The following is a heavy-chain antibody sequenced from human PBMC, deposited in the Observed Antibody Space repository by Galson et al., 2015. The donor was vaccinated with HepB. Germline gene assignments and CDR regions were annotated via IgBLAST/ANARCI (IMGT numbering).Heavy chain of an antibody. J-gene: IGHJ4*02. V-gene: IGHV3-23*01. CDR3: AKEGKALFDF. CDR1: GFTFSSHA. D-gene: IGHD6-13*01. Sequence: SLRLSCAASGFTFSSHAMSWVRQAPGKGLEWVSVINGSGGSTHYADSVKGRFTISRDNSKNTLFLQMNSLRAEDTAVYYCAKEGKALFDFWGQGTLVTVSS. CDR2: INGSGGST.